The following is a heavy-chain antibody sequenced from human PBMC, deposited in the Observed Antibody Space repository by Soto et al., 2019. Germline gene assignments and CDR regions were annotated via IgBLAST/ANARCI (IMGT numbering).Heavy chain of an antibody. CDR3: ARAWGSEIYGDYVGRWFDP. Sequence: QVQLQESGPGLVKPSQTLSLPCTVSGGSISRGGYYWSWIRQPPGQGLEWLGYIYYSGSTYYNPSLKSRVTRAVDTSKDRYSLKRSSVTAADTAVYYRARAWGSEIYGDYVGRWFDPWGQGTLVTVSS. CDR1: GGSISRGGYY. CDR2: IYYSGST. D-gene: IGHD4-17*01. V-gene: IGHV4-31*03. J-gene: IGHJ5*02.